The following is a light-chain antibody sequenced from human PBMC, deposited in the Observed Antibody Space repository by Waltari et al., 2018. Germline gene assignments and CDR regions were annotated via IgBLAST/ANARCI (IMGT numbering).Light chain of an antibody. CDR2: DVY. V-gene: IGLV2-14*01. CDR1: GHDVGGYDY. Sequence: QSSLTQPASVSGSPGPASIPSGTGTGHDVGGYDYVSWYQQYPGKAPRLIIYDVYNRPSGVSNRFSGSKSDNTASLTISGLQAEDESVYYCSSYTSSGVVFGGGTKLTVL. J-gene: IGLJ2*01. CDR3: SSYTSSGVV.